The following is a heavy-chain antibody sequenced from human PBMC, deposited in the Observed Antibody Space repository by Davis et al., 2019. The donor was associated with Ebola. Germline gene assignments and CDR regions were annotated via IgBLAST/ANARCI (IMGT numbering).Heavy chain of an antibody. CDR3: ARVTGELLFYGMDV. D-gene: IGHD3-10*01. Sequence: ASVKVSCKASGGTFSSYAISWVRQATGQGLEWMGWMNPNSGNTGYAQKFQGRVTMTRNTSISTAYMELSSLRSEDTAVYYCARVTGELLFYGMDVWGKGTTVTVSS. CDR1: GGTFSSYA. CDR2: MNPNSGNT. V-gene: IGHV1-8*02. J-gene: IGHJ6*04.